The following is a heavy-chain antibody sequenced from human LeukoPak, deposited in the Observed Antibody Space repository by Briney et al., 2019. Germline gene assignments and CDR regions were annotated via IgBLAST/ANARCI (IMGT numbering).Heavy chain of an antibody. J-gene: IGHJ5*02. CDR1: GFTFSTYG. CDR3: AGTLINWLDP. V-gene: IGHV3-30*02. D-gene: IGHD3-10*01. CDR2: IRYDGNIK. Sequence: GGSLRLSCAASGFTFSTYGIHWVRQAPGKGLEWVTFIRYDGNIKEYADSVKGRFTISRDNSKNTVYLQMDSLRPEDTAVYYCAGTLINWLDPWGQGTLVTVSS.